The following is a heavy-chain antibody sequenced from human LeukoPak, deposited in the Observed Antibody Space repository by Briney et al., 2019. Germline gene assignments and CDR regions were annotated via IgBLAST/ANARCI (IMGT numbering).Heavy chain of an antibody. D-gene: IGHD3-16*01. J-gene: IGHJ4*02. CDR2: MWNEGTNK. V-gene: IGHV3-33*01. CDR3: VGDTPPGGDFFFNY. CDR1: GFSFSNYG. Sequence: GGSLRLSCAASGFSFSNYGMHWVRQAPGKGLEWVALMWNEGTNKYYADSVKGRFTISRDNSKNTLYLQMNSLRTEDTAVYYCVGDTPPGGDFFFNYWGQGALVTVSS.